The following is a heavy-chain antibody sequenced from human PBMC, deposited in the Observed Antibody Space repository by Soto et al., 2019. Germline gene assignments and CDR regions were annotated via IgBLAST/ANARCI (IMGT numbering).Heavy chain of an antibody. CDR3: ARDSCSGGSCYGDWFDP. CDR1: GGSISSGGYY. V-gene: IGHV4-31*03. Sequence: QVQLQESGPGLVKPSQTLSLTCTVSGGSISSGGYYWSWIRQHPGKGLEWIGYIYYSGSTYYNPSLKSRVTISVDTSKNQFSLKLSSVTAADTAVYYCARDSCSGGSCYGDWFDPWGQGTLVTVSS. J-gene: IGHJ5*02. CDR2: IYYSGST. D-gene: IGHD2-15*01.